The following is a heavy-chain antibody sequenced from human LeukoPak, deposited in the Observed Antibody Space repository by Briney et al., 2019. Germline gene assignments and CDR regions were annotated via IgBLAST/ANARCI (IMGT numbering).Heavy chain of an antibody. CDR1: GGSISTYY. CDR2: IYYTGTT. Sequence: PSETLSLTCTVSGGSISTYYWSWIRQPPGEGLEWISYIYYTGTTNYNPSLKSRVTISVDTSKNQFSLKLSSVTAADTAVYYCANYCSSSSCHTRRAFDIWGQGTMVTVSS. D-gene: IGHD2-2*02. J-gene: IGHJ3*02. V-gene: IGHV4-59*08. CDR3: ANYCSSSSCHTRRAFDI.